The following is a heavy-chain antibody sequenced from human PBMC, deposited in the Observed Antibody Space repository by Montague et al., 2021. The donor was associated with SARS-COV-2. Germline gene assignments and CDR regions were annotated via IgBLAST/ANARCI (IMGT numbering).Heavy chain of an antibody. Sequence: PALVKPTQTLTLTCTFSGFSLSTSGMCVSWIRQPPGEALEWLAXXXWXXXKYXSTSLKTRLTISKDTSKNPVVLTMTNMDPVDTATYYCARVQTTVAYDYWGQGTLVTVSS. V-gene: IGHV2-70*01. CDR3: ARVQTTVAYDY. D-gene: IGHD4-23*01. CDR2: XXWXXXK. CDR1: GFSLSTSGMC. J-gene: IGHJ4*02.